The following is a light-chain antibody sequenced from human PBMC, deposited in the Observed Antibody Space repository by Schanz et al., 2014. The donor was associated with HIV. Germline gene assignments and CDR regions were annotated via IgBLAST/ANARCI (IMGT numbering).Light chain of an antibody. V-gene: IGLV2-14*03. CDR3: SSQRSSTTYV. Sequence: QSALTQSASVSGSPGQSITISCTGSSGDFGGYRYVSWYQQHPGKAPKVLIYDVNNRPSGVSSRFSASKSANTASLTISGLQAEDEADYYCSSQRSSTTYVFGTGTKLTVL. CDR2: DVN. CDR1: SGDFGGYRY. J-gene: IGLJ1*01.